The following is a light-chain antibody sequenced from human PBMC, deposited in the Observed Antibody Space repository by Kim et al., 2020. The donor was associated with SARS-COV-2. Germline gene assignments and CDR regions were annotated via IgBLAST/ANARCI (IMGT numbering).Light chain of an antibody. V-gene: IGKV4-1*01. J-gene: IGKJ2*03. CDR3: HQYYSSPTC. CDR2: WAS. Sequence: RATFNCKSSQTILYNSNNKNYLAWYQQKPGQPPKVPIYWASTRETGVPDRFSGSGSGTDFTLTISSLQAEDVSVNYCHQYYSSPTCLGQGTKLEI. CDR1: QTILYNSNNKNY.